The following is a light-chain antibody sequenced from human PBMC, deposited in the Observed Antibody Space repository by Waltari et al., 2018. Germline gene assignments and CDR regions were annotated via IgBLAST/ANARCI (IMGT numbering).Light chain of an antibody. Sequence: DIQMTQSPSSLSASVGDRVTITCRASPSISSYLNWYQQKPGKAPKLLIYAASSLQSGFPSRFSGSRSGTDFTLTISSLQPEDFATYYCQQSYSSPYTFGQGTKVE. J-gene: IGKJ2*01. V-gene: IGKV1-39*01. CDR2: AAS. CDR1: PSISSY. CDR3: QQSYSSPYT.